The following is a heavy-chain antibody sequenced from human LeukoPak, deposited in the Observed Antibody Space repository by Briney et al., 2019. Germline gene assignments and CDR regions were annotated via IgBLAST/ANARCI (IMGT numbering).Heavy chain of an antibody. CDR2: ISYDGSIK. CDR3: ARGMILEWLLLRAPVDS. J-gene: IGHJ4*02. Sequence: GRSLRLSCAASVFMFSGYAMHWVRQAPGKGLEWVAVISYDGSIKYYADSVKGRFTISRDNSKNTLFLQINSLRAEDTAVYYCARGMILEWLLLRAPVDSWGQGTLVTVS. D-gene: IGHD3-3*01. V-gene: IGHV3-30*01. CDR1: VFMFSGYA.